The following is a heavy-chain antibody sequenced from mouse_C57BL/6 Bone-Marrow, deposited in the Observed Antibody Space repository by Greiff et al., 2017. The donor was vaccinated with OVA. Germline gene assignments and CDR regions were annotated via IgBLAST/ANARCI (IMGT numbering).Heavy chain of an antibody. CDR2: INPSSGYT. Sequence: QVQLQQSGAELAKPGASVKLSCKASGYTFTSYWMHWVKQRPGQGLEWIGYINPSSGYTKYNQKFKDKATLTVDKSSSTAYMQLSSLTSEDSAVYYCANWDWYFDVWGTGTTVTVSS. CDR1: GYTFTSYW. CDR3: ANWDWYFDV. D-gene: IGHD4-1*01. J-gene: IGHJ1*03. V-gene: IGHV1-7*01.